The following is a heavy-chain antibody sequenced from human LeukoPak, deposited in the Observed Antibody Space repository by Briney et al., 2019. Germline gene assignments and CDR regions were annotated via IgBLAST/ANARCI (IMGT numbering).Heavy chain of an antibody. D-gene: IGHD2-2*01. CDR1: GYTFTSYD. Sequence: ASVKVSCKASGYTFTSYDINWVRQATGQGLEWMGWMNPNSGNTGYAQKFQGRVTITRNTSISTAYMELSSLRSEDTAMYYCARFNQLSDAFDIWGQGTMVTVSS. J-gene: IGHJ3*02. V-gene: IGHV1-8*03. CDR2: MNPNSGNT. CDR3: ARFNQLSDAFDI.